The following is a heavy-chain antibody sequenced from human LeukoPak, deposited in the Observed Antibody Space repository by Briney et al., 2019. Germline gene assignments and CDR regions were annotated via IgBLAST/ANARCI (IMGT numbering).Heavy chain of an antibody. J-gene: IGHJ4*02. Sequence: PSETLSLTCAVYGGSFSDYFWSWIRQPPGKGLEWIGVVHPSGRTNYKSSLKSRLTISLDTSKIQFSLSLSSVTAADTAVYFCASSSYDLLTGLGLTHDFWGQGTLVVVSS. CDR3: ASSSYDLLTGLGLTHDF. D-gene: IGHD3-9*01. CDR2: VHPSGRT. CDR1: GGSFSDYF. V-gene: IGHV4-34*01.